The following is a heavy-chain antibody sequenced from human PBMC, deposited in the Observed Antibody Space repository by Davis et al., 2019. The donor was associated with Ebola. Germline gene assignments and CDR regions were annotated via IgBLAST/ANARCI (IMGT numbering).Heavy chain of an antibody. D-gene: IGHD3-22*01. V-gene: IGHV1-18*04. J-gene: IGHJ6*02. CDR2: ISAYNGNT. CDR1: GYTFTSYY. CDR3: ARHARGSIDSSGYYYHYYYYGMDV. Sequence: ASVKVSCKASGYTFTSYYMHWVRQAPGQGLEWMGWISAYNGNTNYAQKLQGRVTMTTDTSTSTAYMELRSLRSDDTAVYYCARHARGSIDSSGYYYHYYYYGMDVWGQGTTVTVSS.